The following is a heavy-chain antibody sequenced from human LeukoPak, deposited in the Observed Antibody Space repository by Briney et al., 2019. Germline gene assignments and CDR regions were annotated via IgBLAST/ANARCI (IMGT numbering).Heavy chain of an antibody. CDR2: SNHSGST. CDR1: GGSFSFYY. Sequence: PSETLSLTCAVYGGSFSFYYWSWIRQPPGKGLEWIGESNHSGSTNYNPSLKSRVTISVDTSKNQFSLKLSSVTAADTAVYYCATTTIRLGYWGQGTLVTVSS. D-gene: IGHD1-26*01. J-gene: IGHJ4*02. CDR3: ATTTIRLGY. V-gene: IGHV4-34*01.